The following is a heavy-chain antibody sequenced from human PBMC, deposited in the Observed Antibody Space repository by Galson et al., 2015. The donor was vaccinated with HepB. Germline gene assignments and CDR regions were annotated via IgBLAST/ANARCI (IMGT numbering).Heavy chain of an antibody. V-gene: IGHV3-21*01. J-gene: IGHJ3*02. CDR1: GFTFSSYS. CDR2: ISSSSSYI. Sequence: SLRLSCAASGFTFSSYSMNWVRQAPGKGLEWVSSISSSSSYIYYADSVKGRFTISRDNAKNSLYLQMNSLRAEDTAVYYCARDSVDYGDYYGSSAFDIWGQGTMVTVSS. CDR3: ARDSVDYGDYYGSSAFDI. D-gene: IGHD4-17*01.